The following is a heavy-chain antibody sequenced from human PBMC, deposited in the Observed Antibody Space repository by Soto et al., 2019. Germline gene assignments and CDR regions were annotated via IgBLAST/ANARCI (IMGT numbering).Heavy chain of an antibody. Sequence: QLQLQESGPGLVKPSETLSLTCTVSGGSISSSSYYWGWIRQPPGKGLEWIGSIYYSGSTYYNPSLQSRVTISVDTSKNQFSLKLSSVTAADTAVYYCAGRRRAVSSSWFDYWGQGTLVTVSS. CDR1: GGSISSSSYY. CDR2: IYYSGST. V-gene: IGHV4-39*01. CDR3: AGRRRAVSSSWFDY. D-gene: IGHD6-13*01. J-gene: IGHJ4*02.